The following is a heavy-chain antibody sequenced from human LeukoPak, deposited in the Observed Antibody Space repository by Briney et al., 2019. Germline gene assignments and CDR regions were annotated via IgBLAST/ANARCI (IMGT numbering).Heavy chain of an antibody. CDR3: ARSGYGEYDF. CDR2: MASSGRTI. CDR1: GFTLRDYS. J-gene: IGHJ4*02. D-gene: IGHD5-12*01. V-gene: IGHV3-11*01. Sequence: PGGSLRLSCAVSGFTLRDYSMTWIRQAPGKGLECVSYMASSGRTIYSADSVMGRFTVSRDNTKNSLYLQMTSLSAEDTAVYYCARSGYGEYDFWGQGTLVTASS.